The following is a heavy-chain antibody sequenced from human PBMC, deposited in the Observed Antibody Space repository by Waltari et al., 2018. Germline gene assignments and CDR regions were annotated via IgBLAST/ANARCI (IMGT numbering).Heavy chain of an antibody. CDR2: IYSGGST. Sequence: EVQLVESGGGLIQPGGSLRLSCAASGFTVSSNYMSWVRQAPGKGLEWVSVIYSGGSTYYADSVKGRFTISRDNSKNTLYLQMNSRRAEDTAVYYCARDLREVAATLPYYYYYGMDVWGQGTTVTVSS. D-gene: IGHD2-15*01. CDR3: ARDLREVAATLPYYYYYGMDV. J-gene: IGHJ6*02. CDR1: GFTVSSNY. V-gene: IGHV3-53*01.